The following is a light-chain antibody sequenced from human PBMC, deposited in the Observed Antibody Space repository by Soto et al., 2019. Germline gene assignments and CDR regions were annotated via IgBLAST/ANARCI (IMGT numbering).Light chain of an antibody. Sequence: EIVLTQSPGTLSLSLGETATLSCRASQSVSSSYLAWHQQKPGQAPRLLIYGASSRATGIPDRFSGSGSGTDFTLTISRLEPEDFAVYYCQQYGSSPLTFGGGTKVDIK. V-gene: IGKV3-20*01. J-gene: IGKJ4*01. CDR1: QSVSSSY. CDR3: QQYGSSPLT. CDR2: GAS.